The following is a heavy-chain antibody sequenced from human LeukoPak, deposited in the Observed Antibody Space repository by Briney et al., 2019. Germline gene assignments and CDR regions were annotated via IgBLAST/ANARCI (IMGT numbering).Heavy chain of an antibody. CDR2: VRDNGEN. CDR3: ARQPANTAAFDV. D-gene: IGHD5-18*01. J-gene: IGHJ3*01. Sequence: PSETLSLTCTVSGGSINILYWSWIRQPPGKGLEWIAYVRDNGENNYNPSLKSRVAISLDTANNQISLRLNFVTAADTAIYYCARQPANTAAFDVWGQGTMVTVSS. CDR1: GGSINILY. V-gene: IGHV4-59*08.